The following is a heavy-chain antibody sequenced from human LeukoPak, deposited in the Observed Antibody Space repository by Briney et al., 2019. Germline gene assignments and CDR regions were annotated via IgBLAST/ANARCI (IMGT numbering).Heavy chain of an antibody. J-gene: IGHJ4*02. D-gene: IGHD5-24*01. CDR1: GYTFTNYG. Sequence: GASVKVSCKASGYTFTNYGITWVRQAPGQGLEWMGIINPSGGSTSYAQKFQGRVTMTRDTSTSTVYMELSSLRSEDTAVYYCARGARGDGYIDYWGQGTLVTVSS. CDR2: INPSGGST. V-gene: IGHV1-46*01. CDR3: ARGARGDGYIDY.